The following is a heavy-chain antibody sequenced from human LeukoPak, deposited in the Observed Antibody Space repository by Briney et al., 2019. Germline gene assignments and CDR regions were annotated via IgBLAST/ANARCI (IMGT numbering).Heavy chain of an antibody. D-gene: IGHD3-22*01. V-gene: IGHV4-30-2*03. CDR1: GGSISSGGYS. CDR3: ARQSGYYSVDAFDI. Sequence: PSETLSLTCAVSGGSISSGGYSWSWIRQPPGKGLEWIGYIYHSGSTYYNPSLKSRVTISVDTSENQFSLKLSSVTAADTAVYYCARQSGYYSVDAFDIWGQGTMVTVSS. J-gene: IGHJ3*02. CDR2: IYHSGST.